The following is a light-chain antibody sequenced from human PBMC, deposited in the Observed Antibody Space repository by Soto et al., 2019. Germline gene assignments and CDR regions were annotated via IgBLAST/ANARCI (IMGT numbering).Light chain of an antibody. Sequence: EIVLTQSPATLSSFPGDRVTLSCRASQYINTRLAWYQHRPGQAPRLPIYQTSVRAAGIPARFSASGTGTDFTLTISDVQPEDFAVYYCHQRQSWPRTFGQGTKVDI. CDR2: QTS. V-gene: IGKV3-11*01. CDR1: QYINTR. J-gene: IGKJ1*01. CDR3: HQRQSWPRT.